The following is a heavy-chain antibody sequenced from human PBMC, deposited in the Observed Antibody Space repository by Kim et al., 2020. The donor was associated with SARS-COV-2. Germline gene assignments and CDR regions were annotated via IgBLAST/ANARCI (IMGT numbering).Heavy chain of an antibody. V-gene: IGHV4-39*07. CDR1: GGSISSSSYY. CDR3: AREGIAVAAPYYYYGM. CDR2: IYYSGST. Sequence: SETLSLTCTVSGGSISSSSYYWGWIRQPPGKGLEWIGSIYYSGSTYYNPSLKSRVTISVDTSKNQFSLKLSSVTAADTAVYYCAREGIAVAAPYYYYGM. D-gene: IGHD6-19*01. J-gene: IGHJ6*01.